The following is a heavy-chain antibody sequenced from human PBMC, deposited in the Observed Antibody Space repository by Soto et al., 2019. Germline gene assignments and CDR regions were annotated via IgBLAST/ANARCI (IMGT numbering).Heavy chain of an antibody. V-gene: IGHV1-69*01. D-gene: IGHD6-19*01. CDR2: TIPMFATA. J-gene: IGHJ4*02. Sequence: QVHLVQSGAEVKKPGSSLKVSCKASGGSFSNYIFAWVRQAPGQGLEWMGGTIPMFATAQYAQKLQGRVTIPADESTSTVYMDLTSLTSDDTAVYYCARGLFGQQWLVGFDTWGQGTLVTVSS. CDR3: ARGLFGQQWLVGFDT. CDR1: GGSFSNYI.